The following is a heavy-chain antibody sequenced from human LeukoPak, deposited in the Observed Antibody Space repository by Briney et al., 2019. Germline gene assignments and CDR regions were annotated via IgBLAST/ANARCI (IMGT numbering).Heavy chain of an antibody. CDR2: IYYSGST. V-gene: IGHV4-59*08. D-gene: IGHD6-13*01. Sequence: PSETLSLTCTVSGGSITSYYWSRIRQPPGKGLEWIGYIYYSGSTSYNPSLKSRVTISVDTSKNQFSLKLSSVTAADTAVYYCARLVGYSSSWLLTPWGQGTLVTVSS. CDR1: GGSITSYY. CDR3: ARLVGYSSSWLLTP. J-gene: IGHJ4*02.